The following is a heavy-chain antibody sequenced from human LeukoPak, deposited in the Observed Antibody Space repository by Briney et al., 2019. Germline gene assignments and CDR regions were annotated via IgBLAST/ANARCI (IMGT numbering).Heavy chain of an antibody. CDR1: GFTFSSYW. D-gene: IGHD5-12*01. Sequence: GGSLRLSCAASGFTFSSYWMHWVRQAPGKGLVWVSRINSDGSSTSYADSVKGRFTISRDNSKNTLYLQMKSLRAEDTAVYYCAKGGGYEAQYYYYYLDVWGKGTTVTISS. CDR3: AKGGGYEAQYYYYYLDV. V-gene: IGHV3-74*01. CDR2: INSDGSST. J-gene: IGHJ6*03.